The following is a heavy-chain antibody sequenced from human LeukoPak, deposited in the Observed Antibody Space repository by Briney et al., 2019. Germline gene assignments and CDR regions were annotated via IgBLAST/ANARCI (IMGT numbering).Heavy chain of an antibody. CDR2: ISGSGGST. CDR3: AKEAPYCGADCYFLLDY. V-gene: IGHV3-23*01. CDR1: EFTFSNYA. J-gene: IGHJ4*02. D-gene: IGHD2-21*02. Sequence: GGSLRLSCAASEFTFSNYAMNWVRQAPGKGLEWVSGISGSGGSTYYADSVKGRSTISRDNSKNTLYLQMDSLRAEDTAVYYCAKEAPYCGADCYFLLDYWGQGTLVSVSS.